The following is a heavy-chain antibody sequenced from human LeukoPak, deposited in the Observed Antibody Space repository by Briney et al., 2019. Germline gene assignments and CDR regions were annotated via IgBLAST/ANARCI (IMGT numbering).Heavy chain of an antibody. CDR2: ISSSSSYI. V-gene: IGHV3-21*01. J-gene: IGHJ5*02. Sequence: GGSLRLSCAASGFTFSSSAMSWVRQAPGKGLEWVSSISSSSSYIYYADSVKGRFTISRDNAKNSLYLQMNSLRAEDTAVYYCARSAVAGINWFDPWGQGTLVTVSS. D-gene: IGHD6-19*01. CDR1: GFTFSSSA. CDR3: ARSAVAGINWFDP.